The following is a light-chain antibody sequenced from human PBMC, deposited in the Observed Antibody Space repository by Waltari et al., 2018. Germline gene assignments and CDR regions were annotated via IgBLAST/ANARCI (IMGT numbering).Light chain of an antibody. CDR2: WAS. CDR1: QSVLYSSNNKNY. Sequence: DIVMTQSPDSLAVSLGEWATINCKSSQSVLYSSNNKNYLAWYQQKPGQPPRLLIYWASTRESGVPDRFSGSGSETDFTLTIFSLQPEDFATYFCQQTYSALCCTFGQGTKLEIK. CDR3: QQTYSALCCT. J-gene: IGKJ2*02. V-gene: IGKV4-1*01.